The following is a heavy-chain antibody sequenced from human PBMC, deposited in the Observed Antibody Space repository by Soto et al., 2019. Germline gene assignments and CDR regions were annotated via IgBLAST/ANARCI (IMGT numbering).Heavy chain of an antibody. J-gene: IGHJ4*02. CDR3: ASGGGYDTEAYFDY. D-gene: IGHD3-9*01. Sequence: EVQLVESGGGLVKPGGSLRLSCAASGFTFSSYSMNWVRQAPGKGLEWVSSISSSSSYIYYADSVKGRFTISRDNAKNSLYLQMNRLRAEDTAVYYCASGGGYDTEAYFDYWGQGTLVTVSS. V-gene: IGHV3-21*01. CDR2: ISSSSSYI. CDR1: GFTFSSYS.